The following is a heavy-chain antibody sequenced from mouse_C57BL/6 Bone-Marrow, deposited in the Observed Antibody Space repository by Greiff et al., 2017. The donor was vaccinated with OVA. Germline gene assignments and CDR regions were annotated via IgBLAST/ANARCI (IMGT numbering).Heavy chain of an antibody. CDR1: GYTFTSYW. CDR2: IHPNSGST. V-gene: IGHV1-64*01. J-gene: IGHJ1*03. CDR3: ARRGYGSSLWYFDV. Sequence: QVQLQQPGAELVKPGASVTLSCKASGYTFTSYWMHWVKQRPGQGLEWIGMIHPNSGSTNYNEKFKSKATLTVDKSSSTAYMQLSSLTSEDSAVYYCARRGYGSSLWYFDVWGTGTTVTVSS. D-gene: IGHD1-1*01.